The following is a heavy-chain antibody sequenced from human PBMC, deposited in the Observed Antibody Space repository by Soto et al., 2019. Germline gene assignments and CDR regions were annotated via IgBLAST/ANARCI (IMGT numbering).Heavy chain of an antibody. CDR3: ARFVRSCSATTCSTRADV. CDR1: GGFVNSDTHS. J-gene: IGHJ6*02. CDR2: VYSGGST. Sequence: SETLSLTCTVSGGFVNSDTHSWSWIRQTPGKRLEWIGFVYSGGSTKNPSLRSRVTMSVDTSKNQFSLKLRSVIVADTAVYHCARFVRSCSATTCSTRADVWGQGITVTVSS. D-gene: IGHD2-2*01. V-gene: IGHV4-61*01.